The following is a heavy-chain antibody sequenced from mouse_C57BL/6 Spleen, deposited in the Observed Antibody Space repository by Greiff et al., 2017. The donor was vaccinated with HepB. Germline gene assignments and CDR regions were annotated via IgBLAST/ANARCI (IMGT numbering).Heavy chain of an antibody. CDR3: ARSPRLGYYAMDY. D-gene: IGHD4-1*01. J-gene: IGHJ4*01. V-gene: IGHV1-76*01. CDR2: IYPGSGNT. CDR1: GYTFTDYY. Sequence: QVQLQQSGAELVRPGASVKLSCKASGYTFTDYYINWVKQRPGQGLEWIARIYPGSGNTYYNEKFKGKATLTAEKSSSTAYMQLSSLTSEDSAVYFCARSPRLGYYAMDYWGQGTSVTVSS.